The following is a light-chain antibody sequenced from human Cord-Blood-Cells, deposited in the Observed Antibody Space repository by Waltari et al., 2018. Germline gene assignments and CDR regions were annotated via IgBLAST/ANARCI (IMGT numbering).Light chain of an antibody. J-gene: IGLJ3*02. CDR3: SSYAGSNTWV. CDR1: SSDVGGYNY. Sequence: QSALTQPPSASGSPGQSVTISCTGTSSDVGGYNYVSWYQQHPGKAPKLMIYEVSKRPSVVPSRCSGSKSGNTASLTVSGLQAEDEADYYCSSYAGSNTWVFGGGTKLTVL. CDR2: EVS. V-gene: IGLV2-8*01.